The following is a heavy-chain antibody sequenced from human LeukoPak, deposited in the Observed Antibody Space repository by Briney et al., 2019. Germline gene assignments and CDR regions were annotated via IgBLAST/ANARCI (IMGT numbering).Heavy chain of an antibody. D-gene: IGHD6-13*01. V-gene: IGHV1-46*01. CDR1: GYTFTSYY. Sequence: GASVKVSCKASGYTFTSYYMHCVRQAPGQGLEWMGIINPSGGSTSYAQKFQGRVTMTRDMSTSTVYMELSSLRSEDTAVYYCARTVSIAAASFDPWGQGTLATVSS. CDR3: ARTVSIAAASFDP. CDR2: INPSGGST. J-gene: IGHJ5*02.